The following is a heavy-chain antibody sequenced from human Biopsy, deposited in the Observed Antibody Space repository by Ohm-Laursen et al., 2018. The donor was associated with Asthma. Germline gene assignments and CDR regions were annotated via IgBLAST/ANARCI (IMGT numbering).Heavy chain of an antibody. CDR1: GYSLTDLS. D-gene: IGHD4-17*01. CDR3: ASDFPKDYVRYNFQF. J-gene: IGHJ4*02. CDR2: HDHEEGGT. V-gene: IGHV1-24*01. Sequence: ASVKGSCKISGYSLTDLSMHWVRQAPGQGLEWMGGHDHEEGGTVNARRFQGRVTMTEDTSTDTAYMELSSLSSDDTAVYYCASDFPKDYVRYNFQFWGQGTLVAVSS.